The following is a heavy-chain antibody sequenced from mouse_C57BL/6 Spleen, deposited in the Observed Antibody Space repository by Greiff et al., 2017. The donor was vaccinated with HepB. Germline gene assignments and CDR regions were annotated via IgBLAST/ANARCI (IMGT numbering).Heavy chain of an antibody. Sequence: QVQLQQSGAELMKPGASVKLSCKATGYTFTGYWIEWVKQRPGHGLEWIGEILPGSGSTNYNEKFKGKATFTADTSSNTAYMQLSSLTTEDSAIYYCARRDSNYGSWFAYWGQGTLVTVSA. CDR2: ILPGSGST. D-gene: IGHD2-5*01. V-gene: IGHV1-9*01. CDR3: ARRDSNYGSWFAY. J-gene: IGHJ3*01. CDR1: GYTFTGYW.